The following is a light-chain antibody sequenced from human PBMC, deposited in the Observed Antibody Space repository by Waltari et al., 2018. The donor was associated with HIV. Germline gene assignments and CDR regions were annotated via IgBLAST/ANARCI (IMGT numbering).Light chain of an antibody. CDR1: QSVSSNY. J-gene: IGKJ2*01. CDR2: DAS. Sequence: IVLTQSPGLLSLSPGERATLSCRASQSVSSNYLAWYQQKPGRAPRLLIFDASTRASGIPDRFSGSGSGTDFTLTISRLEPEDFAVYYCQQYGNSPVYTFGQWTKLEIK. CDR3: QQYGNSPVYT. V-gene: IGKV3-20*01.